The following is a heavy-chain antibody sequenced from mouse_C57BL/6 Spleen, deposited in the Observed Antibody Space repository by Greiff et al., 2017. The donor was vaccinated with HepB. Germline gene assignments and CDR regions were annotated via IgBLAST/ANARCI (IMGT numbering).Heavy chain of an antibody. CDR2: IYPGDGDT. J-gene: IGHJ2*01. CDR3: ARDEKGDY. CDR1: GYAFSSSW. V-gene: IGHV1-82*01. Sequence: VQLQESGPELVKPGASVKISCKASGYAFSSSWMNWVKQRPGKGLEWIGRIYPGDGDTNYNGKFKGKATLTADKSSSTAYMQLSSLTSEDSAVYFCARDEKGDYWGQGTTLTVSS.